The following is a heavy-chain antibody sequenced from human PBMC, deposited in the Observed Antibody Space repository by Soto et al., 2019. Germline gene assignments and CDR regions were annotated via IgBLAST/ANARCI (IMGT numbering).Heavy chain of an antibody. V-gene: IGHV1-2*04. CDR3: ASGVRRYYDSSGYYFFDY. D-gene: IGHD3-22*01. J-gene: IGHJ4*02. CDR2: INPNSGGT. Sequence: QVQLVQSGAEVKKPGASVKVSCKASGYTFTGYYMHWVRQAPGQGLEWMGWINPNSGGTNYEQKFQGWVTMTRDRXSXTXXMELSRLRSDDTAVYYCASGVRRYYDSSGYYFFDYWGQGTLVTVSS. CDR1: GYTFTGYY.